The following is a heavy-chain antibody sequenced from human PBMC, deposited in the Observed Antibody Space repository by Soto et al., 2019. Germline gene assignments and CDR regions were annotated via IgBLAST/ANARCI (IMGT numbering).Heavy chain of an antibody. CDR2: IYYSGST. Sequence: SETLSLTCTVSGGSISSYYWSWIRQPPGKGLEWIGYIYYSGSTNYNPSLKSRVTISVDTSKNQFSLKLSPVTAADTAVYYCARDRAGTTFGYYYYYGMDVWGQGTTVTVSS. CDR1: GGSISSYY. CDR3: ARDRAGTTFGYYYYYGMDV. D-gene: IGHD1-7*01. V-gene: IGHV4-59*01. J-gene: IGHJ6*02.